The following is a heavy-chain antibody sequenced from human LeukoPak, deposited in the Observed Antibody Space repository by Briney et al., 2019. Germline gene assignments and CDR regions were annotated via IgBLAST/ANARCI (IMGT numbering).Heavy chain of an antibody. CDR2: ISFAGDIY. J-gene: IGHJ6*03. Sequence: GGSLRLSCAASGFTFTSYAMHWVRQAPGKGLEWVAVISFAGDIYYYADSVKGRFTISRDNSRSTLYLHMNSLRAEDTAVYYCAKSLPPAYYYYYYMDVWGKGTTVTVSS. V-gene: IGHV3-30-3*02. CDR3: AKSLPPAYYYYYYMDV. CDR1: GFTFTSYA. D-gene: IGHD2-2*01.